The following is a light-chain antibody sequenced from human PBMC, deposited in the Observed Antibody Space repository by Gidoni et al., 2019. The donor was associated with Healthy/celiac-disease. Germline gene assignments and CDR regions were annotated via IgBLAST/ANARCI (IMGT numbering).Light chain of an antibody. Sequence: QSALTQPASASGSPGQSVTISCTGTSSDVGFYDSVSWYQQHPGKAPNLIIYEVTKRPSGVPDRFSGSKSGNTASLTVSGLQVEDEADYYCSSYAGSDNLVFGGGTKLTVL. CDR2: EVT. CDR3: SSYAGSDNLV. CDR1: SSDVGFYDS. V-gene: IGLV2-8*01. J-gene: IGLJ2*01.